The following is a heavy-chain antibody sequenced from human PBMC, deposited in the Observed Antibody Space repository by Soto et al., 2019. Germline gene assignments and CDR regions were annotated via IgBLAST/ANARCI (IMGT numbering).Heavy chain of an antibody. J-gene: IGHJ5*02. CDR3: ALSSGYGVILS. Sequence: QITLKESGPTLVKPTQTLTLTCTFSGFSLSTSGVGVGWIRQPPGKALEWLALIYWDDDKRYSPSLKSRLTITKDPSKHQVVLTMTNMDPVDTATYYCALSSGYGVILSWGQGTLVTVSS. CDR2: IYWDDDK. D-gene: IGHD5-12*01. CDR1: GFSLSTSGVG. V-gene: IGHV2-5*02.